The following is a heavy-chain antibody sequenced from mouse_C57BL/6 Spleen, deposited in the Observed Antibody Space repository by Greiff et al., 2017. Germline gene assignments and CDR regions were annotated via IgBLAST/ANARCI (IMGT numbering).Heavy chain of an antibody. CDR3: ARDTGKAWFAY. D-gene: IGHD1-1*01. CDR2: ISDGGSYT. Sequence: EVKVVESGGGLVKPGGSLKLSCAASGFTFSSYAMSWVRQTPEKRLEWVATISDGGSYTYYPDNVKGRFTISRDNAKNNLYLQMSHLKSEDTAMYYCARDTGKAWFAYWGQGTLVTVSA. V-gene: IGHV5-4*01. CDR1: GFTFSSYA. J-gene: IGHJ3*01.